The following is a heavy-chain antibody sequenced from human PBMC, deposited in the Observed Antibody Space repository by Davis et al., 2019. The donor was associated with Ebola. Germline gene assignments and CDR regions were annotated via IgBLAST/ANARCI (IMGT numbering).Heavy chain of an antibody. J-gene: IGHJ6*02. V-gene: IGHV3-48*02. D-gene: IGHD3-10*01. CDR2: ISSSSSVI. Sequence: GGSLRLSCAASRSTFSSYSTNWVRQAPGRGLEWVSYISSSSSVIYYADSVKGRFTIPRDNAKNSPYLQMNSLRDEDTAVYYCARETGHYRSGSYKVDVWGQGTTVTVSS. CDR3: ARETGHYRSGSYKVDV. CDR1: RSTFSSYS.